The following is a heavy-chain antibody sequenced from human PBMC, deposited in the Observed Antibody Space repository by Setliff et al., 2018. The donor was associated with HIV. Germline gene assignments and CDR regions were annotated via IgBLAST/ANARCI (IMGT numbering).Heavy chain of an antibody. D-gene: IGHD3-22*01. CDR3: AAGLNYYDRSGLGA. J-gene: IGHJ5*02. V-gene: IGHV1-69*13. CDR1: GGTFSTYS. Sequence: SVKVSCKASGGTFSTYSISWVRQAPGQGFEWMGGIVPVFGIGRRPQKCQGRAIITADESTSTAYMELSSLTSGDTAVYYCAAGLNYYDRSGLGAWGQGTWSPSPQ. CDR2: IVPVFGIG.